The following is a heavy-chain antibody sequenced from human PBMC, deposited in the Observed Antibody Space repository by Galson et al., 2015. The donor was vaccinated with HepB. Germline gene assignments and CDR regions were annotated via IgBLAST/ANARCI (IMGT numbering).Heavy chain of an antibody. J-gene: IGHJ6*02. CDR1: GFTFDDYT. D-gene: IGHD5-18*01. Sequence: SLRLSCAASGFTFDDYTMHWVRQAPGKGLEWVSLISWDGGSTYYADSVKGRFTISRDNSKNSLYLQMNSLRTEDTALYYCAKDRGYSYTAGYYGMDVWGQGTTVTVSS. V-gene: IGHV3-43*01. CDR3: AKDRGYSYTAGYYGMDV. CDR2: ISWDGGST.